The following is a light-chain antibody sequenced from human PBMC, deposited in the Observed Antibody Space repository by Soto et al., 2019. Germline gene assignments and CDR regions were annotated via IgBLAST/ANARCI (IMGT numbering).Light chain of an antibody. CDR1: SSNIGAGYD. J-gene: IGLJ2*01. V-gene: IGLV1-40*01. Sequence: VLTQPPSLSGAPGQRVTISCTGSSSNIGAGYDVHWYQQLPGTAPRVLIYDNNSRPSGVPDRFSGSKSGTSASLAITGLQAEDEADYYCHSYDVSLSGPVFGGGTKLTVL. CDR2: DNN. CDR3: HSYDVSLSGPV.